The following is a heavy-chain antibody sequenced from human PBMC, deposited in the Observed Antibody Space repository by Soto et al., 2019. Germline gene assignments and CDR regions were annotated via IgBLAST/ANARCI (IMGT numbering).Heavy chain of an antibody. CDR2: IVPIVHTS. CDR1: GGTFSSYA. D-gene: IGHD5-12*01. Sequence: QVQLVQSGAEVRQPASSVKVSCKTSGGTFSSYAISWVRQAPGQGLEWMGGIVPIVHTSTYAQKFQGRVTITADESTRTVYMELSSLRSDDTAVYYCVRVVAIPGYPDNWGQGTLGTVSS. V-gene: IGHV1-69*12. J-gene: IGHJ4*02. CDR3: VRVVAIPGYPDN.